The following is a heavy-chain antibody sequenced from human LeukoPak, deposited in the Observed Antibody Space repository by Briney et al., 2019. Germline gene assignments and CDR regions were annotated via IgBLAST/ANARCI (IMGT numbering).Heavy chain of an antibody. CDR1: GGTFSSYA. CDR3: ARATEIAARPRERFWFDP. D-gene: IGHD6-6*01. J-gene: IGHJ5*02. V-gene: IGHV1-69*01. Sequence: LVASVKVSCKASGGTFSSYAISWVRQAPGQGLEWMGGIIPIFGTANYAQKFQGRVTITADESTSTAYMELSSLRSEDTAVYYCARATEIAARPRERFWFDPWGQGTLVTVSS. CDR2: IIPIFGTA.